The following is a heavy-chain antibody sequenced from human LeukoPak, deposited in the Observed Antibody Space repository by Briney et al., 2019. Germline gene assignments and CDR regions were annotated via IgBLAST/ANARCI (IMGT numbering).Heavy chain of an antibody. J-gene: IGHJ5*02. CDR3: ASQAVAGP. CDR1: GGSITNYF. Sequence: SETLSLTCTVSGGSITNYFWHWIRQPPGRGLEWIGYIYYTGTTSYNPSLKSRVTISIDTSKNHFSLKLTSVTAADTAVYYCASQAVAGPWGQGTLVTVSS. CDR2: IYYTGTT. V-gene: IGHV4-59*08. D-gene: IGHD6-19*01.